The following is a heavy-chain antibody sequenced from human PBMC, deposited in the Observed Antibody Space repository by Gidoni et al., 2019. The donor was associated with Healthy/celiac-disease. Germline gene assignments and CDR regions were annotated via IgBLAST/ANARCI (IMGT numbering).Heavy chain of an antibody. CDR2: INHSGST. V-gene: IGHV4-34*01. CDR3: ARGLTRGKGWFDP. Sequence: QVQLQQWGAGLLKPSATLSLTCAVYGGSFSGYYWSWIRQPPGKGLEWIGEINHSGSTNYNPSLKSRVTISVDTSKNQFSLKLRSVTAADTAVYYCARGLTRGKGWFDPWGQGTLVTVSS. D-gene: IGHD1-1*01. J-gene: IGHJ5*02. CDR1: GGSFSGYY.